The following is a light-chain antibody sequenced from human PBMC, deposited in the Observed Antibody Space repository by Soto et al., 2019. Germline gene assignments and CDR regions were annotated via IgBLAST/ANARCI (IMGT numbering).Light chain of an antibody. CDR3: QQYHTYPPLT. CDR1: QDISSY. J-gene: IGKJ4*01. Sequence: ALRMTQSPSSFSASTGDRVTITCRASQDISSYLAWYQQKPGKAPKVLIYAASTLQSGVPSRFSGSGSGTDFTLTISGLQSEDFATYYCQQYHTYPPLTFGGGTKVEIK. CDR2: AAS. V-gene: IGKV1-8*01.